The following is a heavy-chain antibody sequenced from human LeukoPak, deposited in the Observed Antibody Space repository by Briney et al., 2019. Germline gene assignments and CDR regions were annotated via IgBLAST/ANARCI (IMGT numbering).Heavy chain of an antibody. CDR3: ARAEYSSSWYPRSTGWYFDY. J-gene: IGHJ4*02. CDR1: GYTFTSYG. Sequence: ASVKVSCKASGYTFTSYGISWVRQAPGQRLEWMGWINAGNGNTKYSQKFQGRVTMTRDTSTSTVYMELSSLRSEDTAVYYCARAEYSSSWYPRSTGWYFDYWGQGTLVTVSS. V-gene: IGHV1-18*01. D-gene: IGHD6-13*01. CDR2: INAGNGNT.